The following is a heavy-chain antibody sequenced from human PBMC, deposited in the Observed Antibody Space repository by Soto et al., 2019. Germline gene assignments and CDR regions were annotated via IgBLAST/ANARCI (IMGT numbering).Heavy chain of an antibody. Sequence: GGSLRLSCAASGFTFSSYGMHWVRQAPGKGLEWVAVIWYDGSNKYYADSVKGRFTISRDNSKNTLYLQMNSLRAEDTAVYYCAGTVWSGYYMSYGMDVWGQGTTVTVSS. J-gene: IGHJ6*02. V-gene: IGHV3-33*01. CDR1: GFTFSSYG. CDR2: IWYDGSNK. CDR3: AGTVWSGYYMSYGMDV. D-gene: IGHD3-3*01.